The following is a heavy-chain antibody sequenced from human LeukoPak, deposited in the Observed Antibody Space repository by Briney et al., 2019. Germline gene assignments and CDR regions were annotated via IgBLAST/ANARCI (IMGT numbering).Heavy chain of an antibody. D-gene: IGHD1-1*01. CDR3: AKWHEGQLDFDS. CDR2: IHYTGKN. J-gene: IGHJ4*02. V-gene: IGHV4-59*01. Sequence: RPSETLSLTFTVSGGSITAFYWNWVRQPPGRVLEWIGYIHYTGKNFYNPSLKSRITMSVDTSKRQFSLKLSSVTAADTAVYYCAKWHEGQLDFDSWGQGSLVTVSS. CDR1: GGSITAFY.